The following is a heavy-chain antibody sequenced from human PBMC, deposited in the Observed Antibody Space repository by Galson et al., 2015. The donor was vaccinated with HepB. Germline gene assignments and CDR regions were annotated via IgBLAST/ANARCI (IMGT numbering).Heavy chain of an antibody. CDR1: GFTFSSYW. Sequence: SLRLSCAASGFTFSSYWMHWVRQAPGKGLVWVSRINSDGSSTSYADSVKGRFTISRDNAKNTLYLQMNSLRAEDTAVYYCARAGEYSSSWYWDYYYGMDVWGQGTTVTVSS. D-gene: IGHD6-13*01. V-gene: IGHV3-74*01. J-gene: IGHJ6*02. CDR2: INSDGSST. CDR3: ARAGEYSSSWYWDYYYGMDV.